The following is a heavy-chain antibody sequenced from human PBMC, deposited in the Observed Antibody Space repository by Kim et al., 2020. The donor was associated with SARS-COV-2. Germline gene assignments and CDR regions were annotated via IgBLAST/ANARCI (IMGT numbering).Heavy chain of an antibody. CDR2: IIPILGIA. D-gene: IGHD3-22*01. J-gene: IGHJ4*02. CDR3: RYYYDSSGYYPPYCDY. V-gene: IGHV1-69*04. Sequence: SVKVSCNASGGTFSSYAISWVRQAPGQGLEWMGRIIPILGIANYAQKFQGRVTITADKSTSTAYMELSSLRSEDTAVYYCRYYYDSSGYYPPYCDYWGQ. CDR1: GGTFSSYA.